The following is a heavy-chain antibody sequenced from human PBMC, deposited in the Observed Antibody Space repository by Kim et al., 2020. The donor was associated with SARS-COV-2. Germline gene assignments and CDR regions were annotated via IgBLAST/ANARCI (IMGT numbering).Heavy chain of an antibody. CDR3: ARGTSSSWAVTNWFDP. CDR1: GGSISSGGYY. CDR2: IYYSGST. V-gene: IGHV4-31*03. J-gene: IGHJ5*02. D-gene: IGHD6-13*01. Sequence: SETLSLTCTVSGGSISSGGYYWSWIRQHPGKGLEWIGYIYYSGSTYYNPSLKSRVTISVDTSKNQFSLKLSSVTAADTAVYYCARGTSSSWAVTNWFDPWGQGTLVTVSS.